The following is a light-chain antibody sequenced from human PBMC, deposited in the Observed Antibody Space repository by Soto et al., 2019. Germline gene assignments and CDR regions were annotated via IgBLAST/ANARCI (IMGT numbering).Light chain of an antibody. Sequence: QYALTQPPSVSGSPGQSITISCTGTSSDVGGYNYVSWYQQHPGKAPKLMIYEVSNRPAGASNRSSGSKSGTTASLTISGLQEDDEADYYCSSYTSSSTPYVFGTGTKLTVL. CDR1: SSDVGGYNY. CDR2: EVS. V-gene: IGLV2-14*01. J-gene: IGLJ1*01. CDR3: SSYTSSSTPYV.